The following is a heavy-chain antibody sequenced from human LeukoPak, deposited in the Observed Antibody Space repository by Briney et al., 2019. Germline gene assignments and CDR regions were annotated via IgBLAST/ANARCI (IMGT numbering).Heavy chain of an antibody. J-gene: IGHJ4*02. CDR2: FDPEDGET. D-gene: IGHD2-2*01. CDR1: GGTFSNNA. Sequence: ASVKVSCKASGGTFSNNAISWVRQAPGQGLEWMGGFDPEDGETIYAQKFQGRVTMTEDTSTDTAYMELSSLRSEDTAVYYCATAFTRSSTSSLHPNDYWGQGTLVTVSS. CDR3: ATAFTRSSTSSLHPNDY. V-gene: IGHV1-24*01.